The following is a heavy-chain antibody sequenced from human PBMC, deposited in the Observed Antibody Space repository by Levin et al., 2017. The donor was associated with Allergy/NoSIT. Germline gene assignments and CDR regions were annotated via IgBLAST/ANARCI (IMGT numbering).Heavy chain of an antibody. Sequence: GESLKISCAASGFTFSNYAMSWVRQAPGKGLEYVSGFRDSRSTYYADSVNGRFTVSRDNSNNVFYLQVNSLRAEDTALYYCARFARPAGVYDSRYSFDVWGPGTMVTVSS. V-gene: IGHV3-23*01. CDR3: ARFARPAGVYDSRYSFDV. J-gene: IGHJ3*01. D-gene: IGHD3-22*01. CDR1: GFTFSNYA. CDR2: FRDSRST.